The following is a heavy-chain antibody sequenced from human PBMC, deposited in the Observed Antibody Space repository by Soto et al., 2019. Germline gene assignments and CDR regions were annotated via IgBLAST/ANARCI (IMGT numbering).Heavy chain of an antibody. Sequence: SETLSLTCTVSGGSINNYFWSWIRQPPGKGLEWIGNIYHSGSTDYSPSLKNRVTISVDTSKNQFSLKLTSVTAADTAVYYCARERLYCSGGSCYHYLYFAFWGQGTLVTVSS. D-gene: IGHD2-15*01. V-gene: IGHV4-59*01. J-gene: IGHJ1*01. CDR2: IYHSGST. CDR1: GGSINNYF. CDR3: ARERLYCSGGSCYHYLYFAF.